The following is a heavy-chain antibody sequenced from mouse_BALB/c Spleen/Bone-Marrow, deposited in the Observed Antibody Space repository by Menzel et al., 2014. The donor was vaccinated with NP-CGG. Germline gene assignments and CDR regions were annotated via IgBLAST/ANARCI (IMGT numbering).Heavy chain of an antibody. CDR1: GCAFTNYL. D-gene: IGHD4-1*01. J-gene: IGHJ3*01. V-gene: IGHV1-54*01. Sequence: QVQLQQSGAELVRPGTSVKVSCKASGCAFTNYLIEWVKQRPGQGLEWIGVINPGSGGTNYNEKFKGKATLTADKSSSTAYMQFSSLTSDDSAVYFCARELGVFAYWGQGTLVTVSA. CDR3: ARELGVFAY. CDR2: INPGSGGT.